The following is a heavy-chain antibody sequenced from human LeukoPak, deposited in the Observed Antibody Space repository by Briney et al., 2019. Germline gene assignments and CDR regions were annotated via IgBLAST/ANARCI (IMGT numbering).Heavy chain of an antibody. J-gene: IGHJ5*02. CDR2: IDHSGSA. CDR1: AESFSGYH. D-gene: IGHD6-6*01. Sequence: SETLSLTCGVYAESFSGYHWTWIRLRPGKGLDWIGDIDHSGSAHYNPSLKSRVTISVDTSNKQFSLSLHSVTAADTAVYYCARGFPSSSRWFDPWGQETLVTVSS. CDR3: ARGFPSSSRWFDP. V-gene: IGHV4-34*01.